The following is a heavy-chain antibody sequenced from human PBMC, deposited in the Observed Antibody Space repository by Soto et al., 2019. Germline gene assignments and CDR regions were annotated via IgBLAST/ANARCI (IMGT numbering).Heavy chain of an antibody. CDR2: INAGNGNT. Sequence: VKVSCKASGYTFTSYAMHWVRQAPGQRLEWMGWINAGNGNTKYSQKFQGRVTITRDTSASTAYMELSSLRSEDTAVYYCARPYCSSTSCSLFDYWGQGTLVTVSS. CDR1: GYTFTSYA. V-gene: IGHV1-3*01. J-gene: IGHJ4*02. CDR3: ARPYCSSTSCSLFDY. D-gene: IGHD2-2*01.